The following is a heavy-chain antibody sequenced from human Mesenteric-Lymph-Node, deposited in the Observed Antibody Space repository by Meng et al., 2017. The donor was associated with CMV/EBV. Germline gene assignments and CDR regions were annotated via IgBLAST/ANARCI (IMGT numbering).Heavy chain of an antibody. Sequence: GESLKISCAASGFTFSIYWMSWVRQAPGKGLEWVANIKQDGGEKYYVDSVRGRFTISRDNSKNTLYLQMNSLRAEDTAVYYCARDVRGYCSSTSCSYGMDVWGQGTTVTVSS. J-gene: IGHJ6*02. CDR1: GFTFSIYW. V-gene: IGHV3-7*01. D-gene: IGHD2-2*01. CDR3: ARDVRGYCSSTSCSYGMDV. CDR2: IKQDGGEK.